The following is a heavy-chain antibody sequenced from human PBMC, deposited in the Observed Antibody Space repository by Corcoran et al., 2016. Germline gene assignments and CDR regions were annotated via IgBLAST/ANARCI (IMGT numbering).Heavy chain of an antibody. CDR3: ARAARGSGWPFDY. Sequence: QVQLVQSGAEVNKHGASVKVSCKASGYTFTGYYMHWVRQAPGQGLEWMGWINPNSGGTNYAQKFQGRVTMTSDTSISTAYMELSRLRSDDTAVYYCARAARGSGWPFDYWGQGTLVTVSS. V-gene: IGHV1-2*02. CDR2: INPNSGGT. D-gene: IGHD6-19*01. J-gene: IGHJ4*02. CDR1: GYTFTGYY.